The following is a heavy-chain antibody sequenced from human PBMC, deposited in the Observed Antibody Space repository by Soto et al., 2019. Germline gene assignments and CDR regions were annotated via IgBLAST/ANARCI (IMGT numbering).Heavy chain of an antibody. J-gene: IGHJ6*02. D-gene: IGHD1-26*01. CDR3: ASRKVGAETLGYYYGMDV. CDR2: IIPILGIA. Sequence: ASVKVSCKSSGYTFTTSGISWVRQAPGQGLEWMGRIIPILGIANYAQKFQGRVTITADKSTSTAYMELSSLRSEDTAVYYCASRKVGAETLGYYYGMDVWGQGTTVTVSS. CDR1: GYTFTTSG. V-gene: IGHV1-69*04.